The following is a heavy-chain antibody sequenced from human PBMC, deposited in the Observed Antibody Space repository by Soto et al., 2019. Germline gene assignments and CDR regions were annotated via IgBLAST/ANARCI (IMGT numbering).Heavy chain of an antibody. V-gene: IGHV3-33*01. J-gene: IGHJ6*02. D-gene: IGHD6-19*01. CDR1: GFTFSSYG. CDR2: IWYDGSNK. Sequence: PGGSLRLSCAASGFTFSSYGMHWVRQAPGKGLEWVAVIWYDGSNKYYADSVKGRFTISRDNSKNTLYLQMNSLRAEDTAVYYCARERVAVAGKDYYYYGMDVWGQGTTVTVS. CDR3: ARERVAVAGKDYYYYGMDV.